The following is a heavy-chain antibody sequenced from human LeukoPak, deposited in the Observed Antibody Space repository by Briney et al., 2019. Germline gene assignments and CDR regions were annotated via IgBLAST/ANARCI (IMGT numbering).Heavy chain of an antibody. D-gene: IGHD2-8*01. J-gene: IGHJ4*02. CDR1: GYTFTGYY. CDR2: INPNSGGT. V-gene: IGHV1-2*02. CDR3: ARDQDGNVSDY. Sequence: ASVKVSCKASGYTFTGYYMHWVRQAPGQGLEWMGWINPNSGGTNYAQKFQGGVTMTRDTSISTAYMGLSRLRSDDTAVYYCARDQDGNVSDYWGQGTLVTVSS.